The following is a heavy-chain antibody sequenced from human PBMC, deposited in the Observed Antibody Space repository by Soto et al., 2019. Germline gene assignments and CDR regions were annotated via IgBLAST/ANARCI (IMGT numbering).Heavy chain of an antibody. J-gene: IGHJ5*01. Sequence: VESLKISCKAFGYNFSAFLIHWVRQMPGKGLEWLGKIDPSDSYTNYSPSFEGHVTISTDNSITTAYLQWSSLRASDTALYFCARVHKNWFDSWAQGTMVTVSS. V-gene: IGHV5-10-1*01. CDR3: ARVHKNWFDS. CDR1: GYNFSAFL. CDR2: IDPSDSYT.